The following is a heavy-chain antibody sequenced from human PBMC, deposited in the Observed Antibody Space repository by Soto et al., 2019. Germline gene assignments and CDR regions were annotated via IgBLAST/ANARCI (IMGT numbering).Heavy chain of an antibody. CDR2: ISGSGGST. J-gene: IGHJ3*02. Sequence: GSLRLSGAASGFTFSSYAMSWVRQAPGKGLEWVSAISGSGGSTYYADSVKGRFTISRDNSKNTLYLQMNSLRAEDTAVYYCAKFERRTSRNDAFDIWGQGTMVTVSS. CDR3: AKFERRTSRNDAFDI. CDR1: GFTFSSYA. V-gene: IGHV3-23*01.